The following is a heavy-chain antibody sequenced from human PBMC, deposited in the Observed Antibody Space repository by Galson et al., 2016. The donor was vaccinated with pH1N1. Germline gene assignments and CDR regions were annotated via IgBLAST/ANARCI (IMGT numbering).Heavy chain of an antibody. J-gene: IGHJ6*02. CDR1: GGSISSDSYY. CDR2: IYTSGST. Sequence: LTCTVSGGSISSDSYYWSWIRQPAGKGLEWIGRIYTSGSTNYNPSLKSRVTISVDTSKDQFSLKLSSVTAADTAVYYCAGKDRIAAVGSTGYYYYGMDVWGQGTTVTVSS. V-gene: IGHV4-61*02. D-gene: IGHD6-13*01. CDR3: AGKDRIAAVGSTGYYYYGMDV.